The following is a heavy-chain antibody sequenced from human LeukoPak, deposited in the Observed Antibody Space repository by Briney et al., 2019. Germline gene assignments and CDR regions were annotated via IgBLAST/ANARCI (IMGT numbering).Heavy chain of an antibody. CDR3: ARAWIRGVIPRFDY. Sequence: SETLSLTCTVSGASISSRSYYWGWIRQPPGKGLEWIGSIYYSEGTYYNPSLKSRVAISIDTSKNRFSLKLSSVTAADTAVYYCARAWIRGVIPRFDYWGQGTLVTVSS. CDR2: IYYSEGT. D-gene: IGHD3-10*01. V-gene: IGHV4-39*07. CDR1: GASISSRSYY. J-gene: IGHJ4*02.